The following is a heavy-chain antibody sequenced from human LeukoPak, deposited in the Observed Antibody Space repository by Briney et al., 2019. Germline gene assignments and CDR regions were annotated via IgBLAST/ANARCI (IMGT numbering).Heavy chain of an antibody. CDR1: GGSISSGGYY. Sequence: KASQTLSLTCTVSGGSISSGGYYWSWIRQPPGKGLEWIGYIYYSGSTNYNPSLKSRVTISVDTSKNQFSLKLSSVTAADTAVYYCARSIPLRRSGSYSFDYWGQGTLVTVSS. CDR2: IYYSGST. CDR3: ARSIPLRRSGSYSFDY. V-gene: IGHV4-61*08. J-gene: IGHJ4*02. D-gene: IGHD1-26*01.